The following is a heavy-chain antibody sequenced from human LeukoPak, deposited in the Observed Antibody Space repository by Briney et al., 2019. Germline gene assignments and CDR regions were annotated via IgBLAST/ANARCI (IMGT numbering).Heavy chain of an antibody. J-gene: IGHJ6*02. CDR2: ISYDGSNK. CDR3: AREYRSYYYGMDV. Sequence: GGSLRLSCAASGFTFSSYAMHWVRQAPGKGLEWVAVISYDGSNKYYADSVKGRFTISRDNSKNTLYLQMNSLRAEDTAGYYCAREYRSYYYGMDVWGQGTTVTVSS. CDR1: GFTFSSYA. V-gene: IGHV3-30-3*01. D-gene: IGHD2-2*01.